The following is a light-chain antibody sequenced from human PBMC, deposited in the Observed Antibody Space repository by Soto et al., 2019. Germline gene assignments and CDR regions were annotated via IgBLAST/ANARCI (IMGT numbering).Light chain of an antibody. CDR3: QQSYSIPQT. CDR2: TAS. Sequence: DLQMTQSPSSLSASVGDRVTITCRASQSISNYLSWYQQKPGKAPNLLIYTASSLQSGVPSRFSGSGSGTDFTLTINSLQPEDFATYYCQQSYSIPQTFGQGTKVEIK. J-gene: IGKJ1*01. CDR1: QSISNY. V-gene: IGKV1-39*01.